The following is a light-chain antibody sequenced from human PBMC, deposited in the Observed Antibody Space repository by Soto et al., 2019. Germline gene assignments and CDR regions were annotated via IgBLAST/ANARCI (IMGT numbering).Light chain of an antibody. V-gene: IGLV4-69*01. CDR2: LNSDGSH. J-gene: IGLJ2*01. Sequence: QSVLTQSPSASASLGASVKLTCTLSSGHSSYAIAWHQQQPEKGPRYLMKLNSDGSHSKGDGIPDRFSGSSSGAERYLTISSLQSEDEADYYCQTGGTDIVVFGGGTKLT. CDR1: SGHSSYA. CDR3: QTGGTDIVV.